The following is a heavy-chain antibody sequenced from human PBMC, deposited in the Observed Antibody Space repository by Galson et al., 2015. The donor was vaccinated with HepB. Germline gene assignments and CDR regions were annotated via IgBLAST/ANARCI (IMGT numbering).Heavy chain of an antibody. Sequence: SLRLSCAASGFTFSDYGMHWVRQAPGKGLEWVVGISYDGTIKFYTDSVKGRFTISRDNSKNTLYLQMSSLRGEDTAVYYCAKSEDGYTLGDYWGQGTLVTVSS. CDR1: GFTFSDYG. CDR2: ISYDGTIK. CDR3: AKSEDGYTLGDY. V-gene: IGHV3-30*18. D-gene: IGHD5-24*01. J-gene: IGHJ4*02.